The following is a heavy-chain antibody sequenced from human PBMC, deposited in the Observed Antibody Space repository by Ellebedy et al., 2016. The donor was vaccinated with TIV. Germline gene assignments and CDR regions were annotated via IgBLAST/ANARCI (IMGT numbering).Heavy chain of an antibody. Sequence: GESLKISCAASGFTFSSYWMHWVRQAPGKGLVWVSRINSDGRSTNYADSVKGRFTISRDNAKNTLYLQMNSLRAEDTAVYYCARYCSGGSCYSARSYYYYGMDVWGQGTTVTVSS. CDR3: ARYCSGGSCYSARSYYYYGMDV. CDR1: GFTFSSYW. J-gene: IGHJ6*02. CDR2: INSDGRST. D-gene: IGHD2-15*01. V-gene: IGHV3-74*01.